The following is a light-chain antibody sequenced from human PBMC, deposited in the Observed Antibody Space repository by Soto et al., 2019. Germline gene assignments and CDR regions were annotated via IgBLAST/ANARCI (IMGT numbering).Light chain of an antibody. V-gene: IGKV1-27*01. J-gene: IGKJ5*01. CDR3: QKYNTDPAA. Sequence: DIQMTQSPPSLSASVGDRVTITCRASQGIGNSLAWYQQKPGTVPKLLIYSASTLQSGVPSQFSGSGSGTDFTLTISSLHPEDVAAYYCQKYNTDPAAVGQGTRLEIK. CDR2: SAS. CDR1: QGIGNS.